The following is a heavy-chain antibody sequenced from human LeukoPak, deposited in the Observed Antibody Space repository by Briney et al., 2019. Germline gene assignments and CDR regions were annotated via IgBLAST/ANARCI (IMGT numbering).Heavy chain of an antibody. D-gene: IGHD2-8*01. CDR2: IYSGGST. CDR1: GFTVSSNY. CDR3: AKSASAYVLMAAPGDY. J-gene: IGHJ4*02. V-gene: IGHV3-53*01. Sequence: GGSLRFSCAASGFTVSSNYMSWVRQAPGKGLEWVSVIYSGGSTYYADSVKGRFTISRDNSKNTLYLQMNSLRAEDTAVYYCAKSASAYVLMAAPGDYWGQGTLVTVSS.